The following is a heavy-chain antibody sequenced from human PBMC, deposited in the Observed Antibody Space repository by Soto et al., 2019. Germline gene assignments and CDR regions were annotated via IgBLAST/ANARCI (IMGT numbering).Heavy chain of an antibody. D-gene: IGHD3-9*01. CDR2: ISAYNGNT. J-gene: IGHJ3*02. CDR1: GYTFTSYG. V-gene: IGHV1-18*01. Sequence: ASVKVSCKASGYTFTSYGISWVRQAPGQGLEWMGWISAYNGNTNYAQKLQGRVTMTTDTSTSTAYMELRSLRSDDTAVYYCARGVPYYDSVTGYYSDASDIWGQGTMITVSS. CDR3: ARGVPYYDSVTGYYSDASDI.